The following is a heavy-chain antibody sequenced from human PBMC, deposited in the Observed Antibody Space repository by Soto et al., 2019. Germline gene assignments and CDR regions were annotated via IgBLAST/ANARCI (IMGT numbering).Heavy chain of an antibody. CDR2: ISSSGSTI. Sequence: GGSLRLSCAASGFTFSSYEMNWVRQAPGKGLEWVSYISSSGSTIYYADSVKGRFTISRDNAKNSLYLQMNSLRAEDTAVYYCARELGYDFWSGYLGMDVWGQGTTVTAP. J-gene: IGHJ6*02. CDR3: ARELGYDFWSGYLGMDV. CDR1: GFTFSSYE. V-gene: IGHV3-48*03. D-gene: IGHD3-3*01.